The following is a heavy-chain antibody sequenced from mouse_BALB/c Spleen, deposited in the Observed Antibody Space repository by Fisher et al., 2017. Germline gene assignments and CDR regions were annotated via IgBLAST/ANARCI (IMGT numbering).Heavy chain of an antibody. V-gene: IGHV5-4*02. CDR3: ATTATYAMDY. Sequence: RFTISRDNAKNNLYLQMSSLKSEDTAMYYCATTATYAMDYWGQGTSVTVSS. J-gene: IGHJ4*01. D-gene: IGHD1-2*01.